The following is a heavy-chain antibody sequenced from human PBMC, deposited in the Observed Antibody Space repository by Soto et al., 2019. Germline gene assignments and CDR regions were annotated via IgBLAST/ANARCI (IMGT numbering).Heavy chain of an antibody. CDR1: GYTFTGYY. V-gene: IGHV1-2*02. J-gene: IGHJ6*02. CDR2: INPNSGGT. CDR3: ARDLVDYHTHYYGMDV. Sequence: VASVKVSCKASGYTFTGYYMHWVRQAPGQGLEWMGWINPNSGGTNYAQKFQGRVTMTRDTSISTAYMELSRLRSDDTAVYYCARDLVDYHTHYYGMDVWGQGTTVTVSS. D-gene: IGHD1-26*01.